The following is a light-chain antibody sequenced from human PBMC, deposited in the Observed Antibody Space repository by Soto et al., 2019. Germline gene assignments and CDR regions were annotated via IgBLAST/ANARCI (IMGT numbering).Light chain of an antibody. V-gene: IGKV3D-20*02. CDR1: QRVSSGY. Sequence: EIVLTQSPGPLSLSPGERATLSCMASQRVSSGYVAWYQQKPGQAPRLLIYDASNRATGIPARFSGSGSGTDFTLTISSLEPEDFAVYYCQQRSNWPTLGQGTRLEIK. CDR3: QQRSNWPT. J-gene: IGKJ5*01. CDR2: DAS.